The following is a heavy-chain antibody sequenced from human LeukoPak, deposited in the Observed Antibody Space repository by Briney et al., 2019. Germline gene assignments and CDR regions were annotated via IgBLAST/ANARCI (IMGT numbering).Heavy chain of an antibody. V-gene: IGHV4-59*01. J-gene: IGHJ6*03. Sequence: SETLSLTCTVSGGSISSYYWSWIRQPPGKGLEWIGYIYYSGSTNYNPSLKSRVTISVDTSKNQFSLKLSSVTAADTAVYYCARRNYYGSGSYYPSDYYYMDVWGKGTTVTISS. CDR1: GGSISSYY. D-gene: IGHD3-10*01. CDR2: IYYSGST. CDR3: ARRNYYGSGSYYPSDYYYMDV.